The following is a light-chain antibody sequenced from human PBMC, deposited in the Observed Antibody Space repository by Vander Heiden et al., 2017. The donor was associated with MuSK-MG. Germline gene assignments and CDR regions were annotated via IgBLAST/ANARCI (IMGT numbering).Light chain of an antibody. CDR1: SSDVGGYNY. V-gene: IGLV2-11*01. CDR2: DVS. CDR3: CSYAGSFWV. Sequence: QSALTQPRSVSASPGQSVTIPCTGTSSDVGGYNYVSWYQQHPGKAPKLMIYDVSKRPSGVPDRFSGSKSGNTASLTISGLQAEDEADYYCCSYAGSFWVFGGGTKLTVL. J-gene: IGLJ3*02.